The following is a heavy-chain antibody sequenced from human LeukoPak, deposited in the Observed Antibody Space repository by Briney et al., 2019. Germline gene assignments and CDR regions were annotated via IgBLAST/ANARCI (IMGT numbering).Heavy chain of an antibody. CDR2: INPNSGGT. D-gene: IGHD6-13*01. J-gene: IGHJ4*02. V-gene: IGHV1-2*02. CDR3: LSAAGSGYFDY. Sequence: ASVTVSCKASGYTFTGYYMHWVRQAPGQGLEWMGWINPNSGGTNYAQKFQGRVTMTRDTSISTAYMELSRLRSDDTVVYYCLSAAGSGYFDYWGQGTLVTVSS. CDR1: GYTFTGYY.